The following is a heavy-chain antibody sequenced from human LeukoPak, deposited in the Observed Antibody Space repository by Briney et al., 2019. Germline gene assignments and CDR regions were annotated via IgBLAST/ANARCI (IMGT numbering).Heavy chain of an antibody. D-gene: IGHD3-22*01. Sequence: PSETLSLTCTVSGGSFNYSPYYWGWIRQPPGKGLEWIGSIYQSGSTYYNPSLKIRVTISVDTSKNPFSLKMSSVTAADTAVYYCARHPSHNYFHPSGYSNWFDPWGQGTLVTVSS. CDR3: ARHPSHNYFHPSGYSNWFDP. CDR1: GGSFNYSPYY. J-gene: IGHJ5*02. CDR2: IYQSGST. V-gene: IGHV4-39*01.